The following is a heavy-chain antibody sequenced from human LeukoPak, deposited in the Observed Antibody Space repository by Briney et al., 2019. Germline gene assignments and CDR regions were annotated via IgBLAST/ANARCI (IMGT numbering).Heavy chain of an antibody. V-gene: IGHV4-34*01. CDR3: ARNLIPEQLVLNF. CDR2: INHSGST. Sequence: SETLSLTCAVYGGSFSGYYWSWIRQPPGKGLEWIGEINHSGSTNYNPSLKSRVTMSVDTSKNQFSLNLRSVTPEDTAVYYCARNLIPEQLVLNFWGQGTLVTVSS. J-gene: IGHJ4*02. D-gene: IGHD6-13*01. CDR1: GGSFSGYY.